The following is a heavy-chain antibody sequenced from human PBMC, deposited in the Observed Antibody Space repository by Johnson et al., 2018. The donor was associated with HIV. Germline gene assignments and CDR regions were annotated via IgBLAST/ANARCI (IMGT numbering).Heavy chain of an antibody. CDR3: AKDLQDYYDSSGHDAFDI. V-gene: IGHV3-30*02. CDR2: IRYDGSNK. Sequence: QVQLVESGGGVVQPGGSLRLSCAASGFTFSSYGMHWVRQAPGKGLEWVAFIRYDGSNKYYADSVKGRCTVSRDNSKNTLYLQMNSLRAEDTAVYYCAKDLQDYYDSSGHDAFDIWGQGTMVTVSS. CDR1: GFTFSSYG. D-gene: IGHD3-22*01. J-gene: IGHJ3*02.